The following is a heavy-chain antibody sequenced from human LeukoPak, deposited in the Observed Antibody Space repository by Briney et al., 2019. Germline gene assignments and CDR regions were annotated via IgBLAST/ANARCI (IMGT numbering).Heavy chain of an antibody. V-gene: IGHV3-20*04. D-gene: IGHD3-10*01. J-gene: IGHJ6*03. CDR1: GFTFSSYW. Sequence: GGSLRLSCAASGFTFSSYWMHWVRQAPGKGLVWVSGINWNGGSTGYADSVKGRFTISRDNAKNSLYLQMNSLRAEDTALYYCARASTAGYYYYYMDVWGKGTTVTVSS. CDR3: ARASTAGYYYYYMDV. CDR2: INWNGGST.